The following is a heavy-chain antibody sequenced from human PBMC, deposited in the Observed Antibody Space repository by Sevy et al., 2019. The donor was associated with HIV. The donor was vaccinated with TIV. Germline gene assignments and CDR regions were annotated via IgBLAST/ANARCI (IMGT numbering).Heavy chain of an antibody. Sequence: SETLSLTCAVYGGSFSSYYWTWVRQSPGRGLEWIGEIIHRGTTNYNPPVKSRVSMSIDTSKKRFSLRLRSVTAADTAVYYCAGFGELESGYWGQGSLVTVSS. CDR1: GGSFSSYY. V-gene: IGHV4-34*12. J-gene: IGHJ4*02. D-gene: IGHD3-10*01. CDR3: AGFGELESGY. CDR2: IIHRGTT.